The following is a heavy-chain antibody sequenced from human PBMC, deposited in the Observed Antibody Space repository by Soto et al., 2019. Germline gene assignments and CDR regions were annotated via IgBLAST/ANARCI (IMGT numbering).Heavy chain of an antibody. Sequence: QITLKESGPTLMKPTQTLTLTCTFSGFSLSTSGVGVGWIRQPPGKALEWLALIYWDDDKRYSPSLKSRLTITKDIPKKQVVLTMTNVDPVDTATYYCASGGDTTYSFDYWGQGALVTVSP. CDR2: IYWDDDK. J-gene: IGHJ4*02. CDR1: GFSLSTSGVG. CDR3: ASGGDTTYSFDY. D-gene: IGHD3-16*01. V-gene: IGHV2-5*02.